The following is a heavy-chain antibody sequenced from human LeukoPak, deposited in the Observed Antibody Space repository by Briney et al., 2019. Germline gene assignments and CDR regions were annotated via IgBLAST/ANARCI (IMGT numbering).Heavy chain of an antibody. CDR1: GFTVSSNY. CDR2: IYYSGST. J-gene: IGHJ4*02. CDR3: ARQTGSGLFILP. D-gene: IGHD3/OR15-3a*01. Sequence: GSLRLSCAASGFTVSSNYMSWVRQPPGKGLEWIGSIYYSGSTYYNPSLKSRVTISVDTSKNQFSLRLTSVTAADTAVYYCARQTGSGLFILPGGQGTLVTVSS. V-gene: IGHV4-39*01.